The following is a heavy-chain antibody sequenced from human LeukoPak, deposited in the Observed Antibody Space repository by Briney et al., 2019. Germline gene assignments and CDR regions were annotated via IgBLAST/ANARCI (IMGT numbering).Heavy chain of an antibody. D-gene: IGHD3-10*01. V-gene: IGHV3-7*03. Sequence: PGGSLRLSCAASGFTFSSYWMSWVRQAPGKGLEWVANIKQDGSEKYYVDSVKGRFTISRDNAKNSLYLQMNSLKTEDTAVYYCAKSRPYYYGSGSDNWFDPWGQGTLVTVSS. CDR2: IKQDGSEK. CDR1: GFTFSSYW. J-gene: IGHJ5*02. CDR3: AKSRPYYYGSGSDNWFDP.